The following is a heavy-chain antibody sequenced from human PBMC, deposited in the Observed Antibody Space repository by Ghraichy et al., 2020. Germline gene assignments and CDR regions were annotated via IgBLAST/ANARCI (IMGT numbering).Heavy chain of an antibody. Sequence: GGSLRLSCAASGFPFSNYDMNWVRQAPGKGLEWVASISSGGDSIHYADSVKGRFTISRDNAKDSLFLPMSSLRAGDTAIYYCARLDTTTWYRKLDYWGPETLVTVSS. J-gene: IGHJ4*02. V-gene: IGHV3-21*01. CDR2: ISSGGDSI. CDR1: GFPFSNYD. CDR3: ARLDTTTWYRKLDY. D-gene: IGHD6-13*01.